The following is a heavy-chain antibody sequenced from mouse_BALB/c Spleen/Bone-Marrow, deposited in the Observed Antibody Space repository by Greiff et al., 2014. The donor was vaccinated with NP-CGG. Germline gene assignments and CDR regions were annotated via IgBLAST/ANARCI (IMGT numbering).Heavy chain of an antibody. CDR3: GRSGYYGSSYFDV. V-gene: IGHV1-37*01. D-gene: IGHD1-1*01. CDR1: GYSFTGYF. CDR2: INPYNGDT. J-gene: IGHJ1*01. Sequence: SGPELVKPGASVKISCKASGYSFTGYFTNWVKQSHGKSLEWIGRINPYNGDTFYNQKFKGKATLTVDKSSSTAHMELLSLTSEDSAVYYCGRSGYYGSSYFDVWGAGTTVTVSS.